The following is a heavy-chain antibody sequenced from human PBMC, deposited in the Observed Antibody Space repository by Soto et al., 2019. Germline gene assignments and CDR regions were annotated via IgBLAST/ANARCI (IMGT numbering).Heavy chain of an antibody. J-gene: IGHJ5*02. D-gene: IGHD3-22*01. V-gene: IGHV4-30-4*01. CDR2: IYYTGAA. Sequence: PSETLSLTCTVSGDDINTNNYLRWILQPPGKSLEWIRHIYYTGAAFEYPSLKSRLTMSIDTSNNQLFPKLRFVTAADTDVYYCARAAAFKNSDSRSYYPHFDPWGQGTQVTVSS. CDR3: ARAAAFKNSDSRSYYPHFDP. CDR1: GDDINTNNY.